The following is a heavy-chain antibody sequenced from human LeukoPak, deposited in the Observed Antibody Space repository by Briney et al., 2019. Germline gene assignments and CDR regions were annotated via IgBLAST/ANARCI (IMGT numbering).Heavy chain of an antibody. D-gene: IGHD2-2*01. Sequence: SETLSLTCTVSGYSISSGYYWGWIRQPPGKGLEWIGSIYHSGSTYYNPSLKSRVTILVDTSKNQFSLKLNSVTAADTAVYYCARSPTKRVPEDYWGQGTLVTVSS. CDR1: GYSISSGYY. CDR3: ARSPTKRVPEDY. V-gene: IGHV4-38-2*02. J-gene: IGHJ4*02. CDR2: IYHSGST.